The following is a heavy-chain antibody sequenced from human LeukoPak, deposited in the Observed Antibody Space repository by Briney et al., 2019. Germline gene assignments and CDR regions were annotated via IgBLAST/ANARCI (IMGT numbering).Heavy chain of an antibody. CDR2: IYYSGST. J-gene: IGHJ6*02. CDR3: ARHHNYYYGMDV. CDR1: GGSTSTYY. V-gene: IGHV4-59*08. Sequence: PSETLSLTCTVSGGSTSTYYWSWIRKPPGKGLEWLGYIYYSGSTNYNPSLKSRVTISVDTSKNQFSLKLSSVTAADTAVYYCARHHNYYYGMDVWGQGTTVTVSS.